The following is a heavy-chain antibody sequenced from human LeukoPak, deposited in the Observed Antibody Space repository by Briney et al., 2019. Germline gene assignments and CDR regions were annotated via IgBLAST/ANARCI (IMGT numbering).Heavy chain of an antibody. CDR2: IYHSGST. Sequence: PSETLSLTCTVSGGSISSGGYYWSWIRQPPGKGLEWIGYIYHSGSTNYNPSLKSRVTISVDTSKNQFSLKLSSVTAADTAVYYCASGSPLRPGDYYDSSGYAHWGQGTLATVSS. CDR3: ASGSPLRPGDYYDSSGYAH. J-gene: IGHJ4*02. CDR1: GGSISSGGYY. V-gene: IGHV4-61*08. D-gene: IGHD3-22*01.